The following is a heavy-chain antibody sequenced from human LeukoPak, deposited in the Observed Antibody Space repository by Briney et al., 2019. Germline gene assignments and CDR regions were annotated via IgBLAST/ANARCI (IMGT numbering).Heavy chain of an antibody. J-gene: IGHJ4*02. V-gene: IGHV4-39*07. CDR1: GGSNSSSSYY. Sequence: SETLSLTCTVSGGSNSSSSYYWGWIRQPPGKGLEWIGSIYYSGSTYYNPSLKSRVTISVDTSKNQFSLKLSSVTAADTAVYYGARDGSYSSSSGVSGYWGQGTLVTVSS. CDR2: IYYSGST. D-gene: IGHD6-6*01. CDR3: ARDGSYSSSSGVSGY.